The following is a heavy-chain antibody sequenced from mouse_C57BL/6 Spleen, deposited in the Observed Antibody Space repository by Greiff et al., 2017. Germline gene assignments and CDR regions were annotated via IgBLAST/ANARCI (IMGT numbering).Heavy chain of an antibody. CDR1: GFTFSDYG. CDR2: IGSGSSTI. Sequence: EVKVEESGGGLVKPGGSLKLSCAASGFTFSDYGMHWVRQAPEKGLEWVAYIGSGSSTIYYADTVKGRFTISRDNAKNTLFLQMTSLRSEDTAMYYCERKEIYSNYAMDYWGQGTSVTVSS. D-gene: IGHD2-5*01. CDR3: ERKEIYSNYAMDY. J-gene: IGHJ4*01. V-gene: IGHV5-17*01.